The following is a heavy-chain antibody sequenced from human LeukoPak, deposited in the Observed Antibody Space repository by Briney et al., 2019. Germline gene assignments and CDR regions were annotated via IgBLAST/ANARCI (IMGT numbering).Heavy chain of an antibody. CDR3: ARGYDTPQGYYGMDV. J-gene: IGHJ6*02. CDR1: GFTVSSNY. V-gene: IGHV3-53*04. D-gene: IGHD3-9*01. Sequence: GGSLRLSCAASGFTVSSNYMSWVRQAPRKGLEWVSVIYSGGSTYYADSVKGRFTISRHNSKNTLYLQMNSLRAEDTAVYYCARGYDTPQGYYGMDVWGQGTTVTASS. CDR2: IYSGGST.